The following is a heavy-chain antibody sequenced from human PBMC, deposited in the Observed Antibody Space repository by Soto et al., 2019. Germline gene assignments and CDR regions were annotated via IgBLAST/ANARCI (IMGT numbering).Heavy chain of an antibody. D-gene: IGHD4-17*01. CDR3: ARGSVTTVTDY. CDR2: IYYSGST. J-gene: IGHJ4*02. CDR1: GGSISSGGYY. V-gene: IGHV4-31*03. Sequence: SEPLSLTCTVSGGSISSGGYYWSWIRQHPGKGLEWIGYIYYSGSTYYNPSLKSRVTISVDTSKNQFSLKLSSVTAADTAVYYFARGSVTTVTDYWGQGTLVSVSS.